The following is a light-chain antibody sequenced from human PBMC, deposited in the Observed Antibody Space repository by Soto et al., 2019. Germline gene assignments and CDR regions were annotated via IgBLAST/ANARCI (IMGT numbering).Light chain of an antibody. Sequence: DIVLTQSPATVSVSPGERATLSWMASQSVTSSDLAWYQQKPGQAPRLLISGASSRATGIPDRFSGSGSGTDFTLTISRLEPEDFAVFYYHHYGTSPPTFGQGTKVDIK. CDR1: QSVTSSD. V-gene: IGKV3-20*01. CDR2: GAS. J-gene: IGKJ1*01. CDR3: HHYGTSPPT.